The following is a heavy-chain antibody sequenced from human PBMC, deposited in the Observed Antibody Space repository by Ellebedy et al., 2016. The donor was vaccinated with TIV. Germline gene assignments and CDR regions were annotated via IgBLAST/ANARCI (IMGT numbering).Heavy chain of an antibody. J-gene: IGHJ2*01. CDR3: ARGPTFYYDSSGYPNWYFDL. D-gene: IGHD3-22*01. Sequence: GGSLRLSXAASGFTFSSYAMSWVRQAPGKGLEWVSGISYGGTDTYYADSVKGRFTISRDNSKNTLYLQMNSLRPEDTAVYYCARGPTFYYDSSGYPNWYFDLWGRGALATVSS. V-gene: IGHV3-23*01. CDR2: ISYGGTDT. CDR1: GFTFSSYA.